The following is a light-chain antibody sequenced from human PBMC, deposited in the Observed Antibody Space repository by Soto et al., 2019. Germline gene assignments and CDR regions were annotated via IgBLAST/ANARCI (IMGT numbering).Light chain of an antibody. Sequence: QSALTQPRSVSGSPGQSVTISCTGTSSDVGGYNYVSWYQQYPGKAPKLMIYDVRKWPSGVPDRFSGSKSGNTASLTISGLQAEDEADYYCCSYAGSYTYVFGTGTKLTVL. CDR1: SSDVGGYNY. V-gene: IGLV2-11*01. J-gene: IGLJ1*01. CDR3: CSYAGSYTYV. CDR2: DVR.